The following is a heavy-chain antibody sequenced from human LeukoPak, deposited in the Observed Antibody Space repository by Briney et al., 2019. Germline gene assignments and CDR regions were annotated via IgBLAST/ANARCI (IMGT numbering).Heavy chain of an antibody. Sequence: GGSLRLSCAASGFTFSNYWMSWVRQSPGKGLEWVDNIKQDGSEIYYVDSVKGRFTISRDNAKNSLYLQMNSLRAEDTSVYYCARDGSGWSAYWGQGTLVTVPS. CDR1: GFTFSNYW. CDR2: IKQDGSEI. D-gene: IGHD6-19*01. CDR3: ARDGSGWSAY. J-gene: IGHJ4*02. V-gene: IGHV3-7*01.